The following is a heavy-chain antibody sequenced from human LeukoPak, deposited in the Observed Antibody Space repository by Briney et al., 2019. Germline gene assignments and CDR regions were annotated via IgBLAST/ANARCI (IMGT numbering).Heavy chain of an antibody. V-gene: IGHV1-69*01. CDR3: ARGHRYNWNPLYYYMDL. CDR1: GDTYSTYS. D-gene: IGHD1-20*01. CDR2: IIATHGTG. J-gene: IGHJ6*03. Sequence: GSSVKVSCKASGDTYSTYSINWVRQAPGQGLEWMGVIIATHGTGNYAQKFQGRLTITADESTAYMEPSSLTSEDTAVYYCARGHRYNWNPLYYYMDLWGKGTTVTVSS.